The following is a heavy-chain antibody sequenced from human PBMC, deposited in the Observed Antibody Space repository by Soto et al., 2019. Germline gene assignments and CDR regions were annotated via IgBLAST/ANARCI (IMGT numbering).Heavy chain of an antibody. J-gene: IGHJ4*02. V-gene: IGHV4-34*01. CDR1: GGSFSGYY. D-gene: IGHD2-15*01. CDR2: INHSGST. CDR3: ARGPRPPGYCSGGSCHGAYYFDY. Sequence: SETLSLTCAVYGGSFSGYYWSWIRQPPGKGLEWIGEINHSGSTNYNPSLKSRVTISVDTSKNQFSLKLSSVTAADTAVYYCARGPRPPGYCSGGSCHGAYYFDYWGQGTLVTVSS.